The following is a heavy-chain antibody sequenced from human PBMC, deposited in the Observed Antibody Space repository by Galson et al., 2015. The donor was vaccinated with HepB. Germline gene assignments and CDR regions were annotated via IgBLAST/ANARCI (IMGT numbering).Heavy chain of an antibody. V-gene: IGHV1-69*13. Sequence: SVKVSCKASGGTFSSYAISWVRQAPGQGLEWMGGIIPIFGTANYAQKFQGRVTITADESTSTAYMELSSLRSEDTAVYYCARDSSTRASSPSVSRDKNIVVVPAANYYYYMDVWGKGTTVTVSS. CDR3: ARDSSTRASSPSVSRDKNIVVVPAANYYYYMDV. CDR1: GGTFSSYA. CDR2: IIPIFGTA. D-gene: IGHD2-2*01. J-gene: IGHJ6*03.